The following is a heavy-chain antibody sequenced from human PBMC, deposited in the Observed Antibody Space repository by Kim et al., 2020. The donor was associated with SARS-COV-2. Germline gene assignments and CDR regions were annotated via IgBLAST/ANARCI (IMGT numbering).Heavy chain of an antibody. V-gene: IGHV3-21*01. CDR2: ISSTSSYI. CDR3: ARAPYCGSGAGNNDW. Sequence: GGSLRLSCAASGFTFSTYNMSWVRQAPGRGLEWVSSISSTSSYIYYTDSVKGRFTISRDNANNSLYLQMNNLRAEDTAVYYCARAPYCGSGAGNNDWWGQGTPVTVSS. CDR1: GFTFSTYN. J-gene: IGHJ1*01. D-gene: IGHD3-10*01.